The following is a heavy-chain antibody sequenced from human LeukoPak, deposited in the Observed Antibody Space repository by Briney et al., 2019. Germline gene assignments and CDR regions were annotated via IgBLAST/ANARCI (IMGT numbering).Heavy chain of an antibody. CDR1: GGSISSYY. V-gene: IGHV4-4*07. D-gene: IGHD6-19*01. J-gene: IGHJ4*02. CDR3: ARATGGGAVAGFDY. Sequence: SETLSLTCTVSGGSISSYYWSWIRQPAGKGLEWIGRIYTSGSTNYNPSLKSRVPMSVATSKNQFSLKLSSVAAADTAVYYCARATGGGAVAGFDYWGQGTLVTVSS. CDR2: IYTSGST.